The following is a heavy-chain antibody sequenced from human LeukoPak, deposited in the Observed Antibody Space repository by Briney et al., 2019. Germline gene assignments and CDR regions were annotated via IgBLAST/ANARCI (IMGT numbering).Heavy chain of an antibody. CDR1: GFTFSSYS. CDR3: ARDRLWFGELLASIDY. J-gene: IGHJ4*02. CDR2: ISGSGGST. V-gene: IGHV3-21*01. D-gene: IGHD3-10*01. Sequence: GGSLRLSCAASGFTFSSYSMSWVRQAPGKGLEWVSAISGSGGSTYYADSVKGRFTISRDNAKNSLYLQMNSPRAEDTAVYYCARDRLWFGELLASIDYWGQGTLVTVSS.